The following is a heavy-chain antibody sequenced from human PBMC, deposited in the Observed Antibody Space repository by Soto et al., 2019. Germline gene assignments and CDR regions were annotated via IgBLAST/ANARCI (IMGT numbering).Heavy chain of an antibody. CDR1: GFSFSSYV. Sequence: QVQLVESGGGVVQPGRSLRLSCAASGFSFSSYVMHWVRQAPGKGLEWVAVIWYDGSNKSYADSVKGRFTISRDTSRNTVYLQMNSLRAEDTAMYYCAREVTVAATSLYYYYGMDVWGQGTTVTVSS. D-gene: IGHD2-15*01. CDR2: IWYDGSNK. CDR3: AREVTVAATSLYYYYGMDV. V-gene: IGHV3-33*01. J-gene: IGHJ6*02.